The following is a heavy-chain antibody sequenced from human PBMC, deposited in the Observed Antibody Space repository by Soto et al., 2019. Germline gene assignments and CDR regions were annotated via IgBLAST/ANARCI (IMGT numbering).Heavy chain of an antibody. V-gene: IGHV4-59*01. Sequence: SETLSLTCTVAGGSIISDYWSWIRQAPGKGLEWIGYISYSGTTNYNSSLKRRVTISIDTSKNQFSLKLSSVTAADTAVYYCASGGGTASNGLDVWGQGTTVTVSS. CDR1: GGSIISDY. D-gene: IGHD3-10*01. J-gene: IGHJ6*02. CDR2: ISYSGTT. CDR3: ASGGGTASNGLDV.